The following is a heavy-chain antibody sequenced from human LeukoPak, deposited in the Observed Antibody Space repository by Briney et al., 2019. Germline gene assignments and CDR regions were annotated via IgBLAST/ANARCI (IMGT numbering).Heavy chain of an antibody. CDR2: ISGSGGST. J-gene: IGHJ4*02. D-gene: IGHD3-9*01. CDR1: GFTISSYA. V-gene: IGHV3-23*01. CDR3: AKDWGTYYDILTGYYSPYYFDY. Sequence: GGSLRLSCAASGFTISSYAMSWVRQPPGKGLEWVSAISGSGGSTYYADSVKGRFTISRDNSKNTLYLQMNSLRAEDTAVYYCAKDWGTYYDILTGYYSPYYFDYWGQGTLVTVSS.